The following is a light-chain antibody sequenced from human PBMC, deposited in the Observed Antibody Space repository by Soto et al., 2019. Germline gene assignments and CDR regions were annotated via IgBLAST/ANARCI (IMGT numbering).Light chain of an antibody. V-gene: IGKV1-33*01. CDR2: DTS. CDR1: QDINYY. Sequence: DIQMTQSPSSLSASVGDRVTITCQASQDINYYLNWFQEKSGEAPKLLIYDTSTLETGVPSRFSGTRSGTDFIFTINSLQPEDVATYYCQQYNNLPLTFGGGTKVGIK. J-gene: IGKJ4*01. CDR3: QQYNNLPLT.